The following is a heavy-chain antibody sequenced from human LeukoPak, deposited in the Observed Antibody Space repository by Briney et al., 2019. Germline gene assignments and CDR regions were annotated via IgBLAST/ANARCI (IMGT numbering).Heavy chain of an antibody. J-gene: IGHJ5*02. V-gene: IGHV1-18*01. CDR3: ARITYDFWSGDYMPDDP. CDR1: GYTFTNYG. CDR2: ISIYNGNT. D-gene: IGHD3-3*01. Sequence: GASVKVSCKASGYTFTNYGISWVRQAPGQGLEWMGWISIYNGNTDYAQKLRGRVTMTTDTSTSTAYMGLRSLRSDDTAVYYCARITYDFWSGDYMPDDPWGQGTLVTVSS.